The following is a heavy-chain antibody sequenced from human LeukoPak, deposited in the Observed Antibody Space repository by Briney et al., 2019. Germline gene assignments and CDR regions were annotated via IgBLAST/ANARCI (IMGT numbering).Heavy chain of an antibody. D-gene: IGHD2-15*01. CDR1: GLTFSSYA. CDR3: AKGYCSGGSCWDYFDY. CDR2: ISDSGGST. V-gene: IGHV3-23*01. Sequence: PGGSLRLSCAASGLTFSSYAMSWVRHAPGKGLEWVSGISDSGGSTYYADSVKGRFTISRDNSKNTLYLQVNSLRAEDTAVYYCAKGYCSGGSCWDYFDYWGQGTLVTVSS. J-gene: IGHJ4*02.